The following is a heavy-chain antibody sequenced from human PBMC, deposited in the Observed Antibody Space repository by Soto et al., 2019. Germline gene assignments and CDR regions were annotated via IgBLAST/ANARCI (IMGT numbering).Heavy chain of an antibody. CDR1: GFTFSTYA. Sequence: QVQLVESGGGVVQPGRSLRLSCAASGFTFSTYAMHWVRQAPGKGLEWVSVISYDGSNKFYANSVEGRFTISRDDSKSTLYLQMDSLGGADTAIYYCAKDPRLCYHRPRASNYYFFYMDVWGKGTRVTVSS. D-gene: IGHD2-2*01. V-gene: IGHV3-30*18. J-gene: IGHJ6*03. CDR3: AKDPRLCYHRPRASNYYFFYMDV. CDR2: ISYDGSNK.